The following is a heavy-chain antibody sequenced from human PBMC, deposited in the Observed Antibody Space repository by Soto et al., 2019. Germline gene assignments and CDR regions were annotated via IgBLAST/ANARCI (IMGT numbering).Heavy chain of an antibody. J-gene: IGHJ4*02. CDR2: IIPILSIA. CDR1: GGTFSSYT. Sequence: QVQLVQSGAEVKKPGSSVKVSCKASGGTFSSYTISWVRQAPGQGLEWMGRIIPILSIANYAQKFQGRVTITADKSTSTAYMELSSLRSEDTAVYYCAAEYGGNSAWGQGTLVTVSS. CDR3: AAEYGGNSA. V-gene: IGHV1-69*02. D-gene: IGHD4-17*01.